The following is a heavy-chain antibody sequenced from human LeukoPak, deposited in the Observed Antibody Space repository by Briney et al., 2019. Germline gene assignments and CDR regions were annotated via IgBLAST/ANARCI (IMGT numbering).Heavy chain of an antibody. D-gene: IGHD3-22*01. CDR2: ISSSNSYL. J-gene: IGHJ5*02. CDR1: GFTFSSYS. V-gene: IGHV3-21*01. Sequence: PGGSLRLSCAASGFTFSSYSMNWVRQAPGKGLEWVSSISSSNSYLSYATSEKGRFTITRVNAKNSLGTEMNSLGAEDTAVYYCARADSSGYGPWGQGTLVTVSS. CDR3: ARADSSGYGP.